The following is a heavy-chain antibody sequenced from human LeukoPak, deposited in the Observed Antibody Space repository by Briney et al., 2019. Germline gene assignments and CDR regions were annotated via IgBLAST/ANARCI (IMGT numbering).Heavy chain of an antibody. D-gene: IGHD3-22*01. CDR1: GFTFSTYA. CDR3: AKDSSSYDWGYMDV. J-gene: IGHJ6*03. V-gene: IGHV3-23*01. CDR2: IGGSDGRT. Sequence: GGSLRLSCAASGFTFSTYAVSWVRQAPGKGLEWVSLIGGSDGRTRYADSVEGRFTISRDNSKNTLYLEMNSLRAEDTAVYYCAKDSSSYDWGYMDVWGKGTTVTISS.